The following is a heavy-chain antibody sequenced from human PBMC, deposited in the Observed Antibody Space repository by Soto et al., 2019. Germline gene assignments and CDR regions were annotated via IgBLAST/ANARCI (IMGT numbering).Heavy chain of an antibody. CDR2: IKPDGSAT. V-gene: IGHV3-7*03. CDR3: FGGNGGPQ. D-gene: IGHD3-16*01. Sequence: PGGSLRLSCATSDFTFRNYWTNWVRQAPGKGLEWVANIKPDGSATNYVDSVKGRFTISRDNVRNSVSLQMNSLRVEDTAVYFCFGGNGGPQWGQGTLVTVSS. J-gene: IGHJ4*02. CDR1: DFTFRNYW.